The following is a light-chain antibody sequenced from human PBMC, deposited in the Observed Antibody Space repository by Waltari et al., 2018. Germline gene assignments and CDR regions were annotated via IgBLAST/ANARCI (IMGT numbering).Light chain of an antibody. CDR1: WSNIGSNT. V-gene: IGLV1-44*01. CDR2: ANN. CDR3: ATWDDSLHGVV. J-gene: IGLJ3*02. Sequence: SVLTQPPSVSGAPGPRVTISCSGSWSNIGSNTVNWYHHLPGTAPRLLIFANNRRPSGGPDRVSASKSGTSASLAISGLQYGDEADYYCATWDDSLHGVVFGGGTKVTV.